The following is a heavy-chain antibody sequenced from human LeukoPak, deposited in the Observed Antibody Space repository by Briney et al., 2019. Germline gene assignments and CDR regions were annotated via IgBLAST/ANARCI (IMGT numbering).Heavy chain of an antibody. CDR3: VGCVLTGVPFRGYFDY. J-gene: IGHJ4*02. CDR2: LSSDGGNT. CDR1: GFTFSTYP. Sequence: GGSLRLSCSASGFTFSTYPMHWFRQAPGKGLEYLSSLSSDGGNTYYADSVKGRVTISRDNSKNTLYLQMSSLRAEDTAMYYCVGCVLTGVPFRGYFDYWGQGSLVTVSS. V-gene: IGHV3-64D*09. D-gene: IGHD1-20*01.